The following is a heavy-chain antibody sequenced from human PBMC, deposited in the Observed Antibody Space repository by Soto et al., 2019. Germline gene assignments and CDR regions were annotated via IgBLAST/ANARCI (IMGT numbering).Heavy chain of an antibody. CDR2: IYDSGNI. J-gene: IGHJ4*02. CDR3: ARHIGHWGFXY. D-gene: IGHD7-27*01. V-gene: IGHV4-59*08. CDR1: GGSISGYY. Sequence: SETLALTCTVSGGSISGYYWSWIRQPPGKELEWIGNIYDSGNIKYNPSLKSRVTISVDMSKNQVSLNLSSMTTADTAVYFCARHIGHWGFXYWGQGTRVXVSS.